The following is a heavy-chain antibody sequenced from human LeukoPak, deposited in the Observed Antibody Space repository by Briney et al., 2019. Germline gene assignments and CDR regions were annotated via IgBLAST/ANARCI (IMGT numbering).Heavy chain of an antibody. J-gene: IGHJ4*02. D-gene: IGHD1-26*01. CDR1: GYSFTNYW. V-gene: IGHV5-51*01. Sequence: GESLKISCKGSGYSFTNYWIGWVRQMPGRGLEWMGMLYPDGSATTYHPSFEGRVTISADKSVTTAYLEWNSLKASDTAFYCVRQGLQSGTYPAYWGPGTLVTVSS. CDR2: LYPDGSAT. CDR3: VRQGLQSGTYPAY.